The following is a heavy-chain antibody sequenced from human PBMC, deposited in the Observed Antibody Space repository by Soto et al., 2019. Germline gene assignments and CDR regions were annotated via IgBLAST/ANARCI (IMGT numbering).Heavy chain of an antibody. D-gene: IGHD4-4*01. CDR1: GDSVSSNSAA. V-gene: IGHV6-1*01. CDR3: ARDPPAFHSVLDS. Sequence: TLSLTCAISGDSVSSNSAAWNWIRQSPSRGLEWLGRTYYRSKWYNDYAVSVKSRITINPDTSKNQFSLQLNFVTPEDTAVYYWARDPPAFHSVLDSWGQGTLVTVSS. J-gene: IGHJ4*02. CDR2: TYYRSKWYN.